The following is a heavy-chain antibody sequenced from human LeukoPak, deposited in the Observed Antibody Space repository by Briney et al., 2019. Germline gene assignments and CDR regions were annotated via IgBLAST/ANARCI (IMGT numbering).Heavy chain of an antibody. CDR3: ARVWRKGYCSSTSCYTLGY. CDR1: GYTFTGYY. CDR2: INPNSGGT. Sequence: GASVKVSCKASGYTFTGYYMHWVRQAPGQGLEWMGWINPNSGGTNYAQKFQGRVTMTRDTSISTAYMELSSLRSEDTAVYYCARVWRKGYCSSTSCYTLGYWGQGTLVTVSS. D-gene: IGHD2-2*02. J-gene: IGHJ4*02. V-gene: IGHV1-2*02.